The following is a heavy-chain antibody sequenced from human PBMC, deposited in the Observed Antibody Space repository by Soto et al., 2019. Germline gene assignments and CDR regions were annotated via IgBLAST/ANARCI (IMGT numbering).Heavy chain of an antibody. V-gene: IGHV4-4*07. CDR2: MYSSGST. Sequence: SETLSLTCTVSGGSITGYYWSWIRQSAGKGLEWIGRMYSSGSTKYNPSLKSRVSMSLDTSTNHFSLKLSSVTAADTAVYYCAREPYYDATIFAYWGRGTLVTVSS. J-gene: IGHJ4*02. CDR3: AREPYYDATIFAY. D-gene: IGHD3-22*01. CDR1: GGSITGYY.